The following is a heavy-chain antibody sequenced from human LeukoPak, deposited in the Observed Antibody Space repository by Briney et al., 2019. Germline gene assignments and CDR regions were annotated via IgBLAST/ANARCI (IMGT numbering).Heavy chain of an antibody. D-gene: IGHD2-2*02. Sequence: GESLKISCKGSGYSFTSYWIGWVRQMPGKGPEWMGFIFPHDSNTKYSPSFQGQVTISVDKSISTAYVQWSSLKASDTAIYYCARYGIKGCSSTNCYTSYFYYGMDVWGQGTTVTVSS. CDR1: GYSFTSYW. CDR2: IFPHDSNT. CDR3: ARYGIKGCSSTNCYTSYFYYGMDV. V-gene: IGHV5-51*01. J-gene: IGHJ6*02.